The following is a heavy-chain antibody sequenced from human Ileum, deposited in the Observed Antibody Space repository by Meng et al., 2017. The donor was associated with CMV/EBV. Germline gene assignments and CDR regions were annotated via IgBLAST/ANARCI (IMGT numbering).Heavy chain of an antibody. CDR3: ARDPPGTLVGDY. CDR1: GFTFSSYS. Sequence: GGSLRLSCAASGFTFSSYSMNWVRQAPGKGLEWVSSISSSGSYIYYADSVKGRFTISRDNAKNSLYLQMNSLRAEDTAVYYCARDPPGTLVGDYWGQGTLVTVSS. J-gene: IGHJ4*02. D-gene: IGHD2-8*02. V-gene: IGHV3-21*01. CDR2: ISSSGSYI.